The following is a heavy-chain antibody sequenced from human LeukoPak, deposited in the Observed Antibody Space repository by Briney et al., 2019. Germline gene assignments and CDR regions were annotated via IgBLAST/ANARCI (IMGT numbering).Heavy chain of an antibody. Sequence: SETLSLTCTVSGGSISSYYWSWIRQPAGKGLEWIGRIYTSGSTNYNPSLKSRVTMSADTSKNQFSLKLSSVTAADTAVYYCARGHCSGGSCEGDFDYWGQGTLVTVSS. CDR3: ARGHCSGGSCEGDFDY. CDR1: GGSISSYY. CDR2: IYTSGST. J-gene: IGHJ4*02. V-gene: IGHV4-4*07. D-gene: IGHD2-15*01.